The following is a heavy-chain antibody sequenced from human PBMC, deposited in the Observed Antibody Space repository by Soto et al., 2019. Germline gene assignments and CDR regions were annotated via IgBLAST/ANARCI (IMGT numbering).Heavy chain of an antibody. CDR1: GFTFSGSA. CDR3: TSSALIDYYYYYGMDV. CDR2: IRSKANSYAT. Sequence: EVQLVESGGGLVQSGGSLKLSCAASGFTFSGSAMHWVRQASGKGLEWVGRIRSKANSYATAYAASVKGRFTISRDDSKNTAYLQMNSLKTEDTAVYYCTSSALIDYYYYYGMDVWGQGTTVTVSS. V-gene: IGHV3-73*02. D-gene: IGHD3-22*01. J-gene: IGHJ6*02.